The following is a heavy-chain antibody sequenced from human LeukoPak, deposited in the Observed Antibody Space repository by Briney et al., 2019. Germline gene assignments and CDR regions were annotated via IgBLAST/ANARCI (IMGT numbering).Heavy chain of an antibody. CDR2: IYPGDSET. D-gene: IGHD3-10*01. CDR3: ARRKYYSDVFDI. Sequence: GESLKISCQGSGYSFTTYWIGWVRQMPGKGLEWMGVIYPGDSETRYSPSFQGQVTISSDKSITTTYLQWSSLKASDTAMYYCARRKYYSDVFDIWGQGTMVTVSS. CDR1: GYSFTTYW. V-gene: IGHV5-51*01. J-gene: IGHJ3*02.